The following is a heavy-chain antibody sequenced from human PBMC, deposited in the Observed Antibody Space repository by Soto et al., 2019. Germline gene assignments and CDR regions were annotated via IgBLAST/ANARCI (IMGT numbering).Heavy chain of an antibody. CDR3: ARGRAYSAYIAGIDY. Sequence: GESLKISCAASGFTFSSYTMHWVRQAPGKGLMWVAVISYDGNNKHYAASVKGRFTISRDNSKNTLDLHMNSLRAEDTAVYYCARGRAYSAYIAGIDYWGQGTLVTVSS. CDR2: ISYDGNNK. CDR1: GFTFSSYT. J-gene: IGHJ4*02. V-gene: IGHV3-30-3*01. D-gene: IGHD5-12*01.